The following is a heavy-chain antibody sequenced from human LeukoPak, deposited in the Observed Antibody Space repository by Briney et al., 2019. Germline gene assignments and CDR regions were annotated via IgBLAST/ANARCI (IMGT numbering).Heavy chain of an antibody. D-gene: IGHD3-3*01. CDR2: IYYSGST. CDR1: GGSISSSSYY. Sequence: SETLSLTCTDSGGSISSSSYYWGWIRQPPGKGLEWIGSIYYSGSTYYNPSLKSRVTISVDTSKNQFSLKLSSVTAADTAVYYCARRLEGVSSYFDYWGQGTLVTVSS. V-gene: IGHV4-39*01. CDR3: ARRLEGVSSYFDY. J-gene: IGHJ4*02.